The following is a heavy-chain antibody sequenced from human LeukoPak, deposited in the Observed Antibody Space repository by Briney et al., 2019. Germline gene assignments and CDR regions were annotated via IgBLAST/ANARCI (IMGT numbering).Heavy chain of an antibody. CDR2: INQGGSEK. J-gene: IGHJ4*02. D-gene: IGHD3-10*01. CDR3: ARDAFASGSYNPFDN. CDR1: GFTFSSYA. V-gene: IGHV3-7*01. Sequence: PGGSLRLSCAASGFTFSSYAMSWVRQAPGKGLGWVANINQGGSEKFYVDSVKGRFTISRDNAKNSLYLQMNSLRAEDTAVYYCARDAFASGSYNPFDNWGQGTLVTVSS.